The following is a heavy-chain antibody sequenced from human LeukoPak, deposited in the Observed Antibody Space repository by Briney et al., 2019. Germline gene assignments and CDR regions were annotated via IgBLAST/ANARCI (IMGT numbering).Heavy chain of an antibody. CDR2: IFYTGST. CDR1: GGSMTGYY. V-gene: IGHV4-59*01. Sequence: SETLSLTCTLSGGSMTGYYWSWIRQSPGKGLEWLGHIFYTGSTNYSPSLESRVSMSIDTAKRQFSLKLKSVTTADTAVYFCASFYSGGWYGWFDPWGQGTLVIVSS. D-gene: IGHD2-15*01. CDR3: ASFYSGGWYGWFDP. J-gene: IGHJ5*02.